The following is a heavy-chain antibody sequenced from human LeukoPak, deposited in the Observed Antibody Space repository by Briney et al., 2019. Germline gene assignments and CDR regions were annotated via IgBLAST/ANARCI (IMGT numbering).Heavy chain of an antibody. CDR2: INHSGSI. CDR1: GGSFSGYY. Sequence: SETLSLTCTVYGGSFSGYYWSWIRQPPGRGLEWIGEINHSGSINYNPSLKSRVTISVDTSKNQFSLKLSSVTAADTAVYYCARGGFDWNEVSGRWFDPWGQGTLVVVSS. D-gene: IGHD1-1*01. V-gene: IGHV4-34*01. CDR3: ARGGFDWNEVSGRWFDP. J-gene: IGHJ5*02.